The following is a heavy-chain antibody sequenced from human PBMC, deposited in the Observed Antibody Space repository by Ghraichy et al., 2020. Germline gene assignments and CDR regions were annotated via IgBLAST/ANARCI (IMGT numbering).Heavy chain of an antibody. J-gene: IGHJ3*02. CDR3: ARQEDIVVVPAAAFDI. D-gene: IGHD2-2*01. CDR1: GGSISSSSYY. CDR2: IYYSGST. Sequence: SQTLSLTCTVSGGSISSSSYYWGWIRQPPGKGLEWIGSIYYSGSTYYNPSLKSRVTISVDTSKNQFSLKLSSVTAADTAVYYCARQEDIVVVPAAAFDIWGQGTMVTVSS. V-gene: IGHV4-39*01.